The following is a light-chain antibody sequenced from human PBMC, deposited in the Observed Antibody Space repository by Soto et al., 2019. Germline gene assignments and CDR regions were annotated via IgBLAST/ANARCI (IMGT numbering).Light chain of an antibody. CDR1: QSVSSRY. J-gene: IGKJ3*01. CDR3: QQYGGSPSFT. Sequence: ESVLTQSPGTLSLSPGERATLSCRASQSVSSRYLAWYQQRPGQAPRLLIYGASSRATGIPDRFSGSGSGTDFTLTISSLEPEDSAVYYCQQYGGSPSFTFGPGTKVDIK. V-gene: IGKV3-20*01. CDR2: GAS.